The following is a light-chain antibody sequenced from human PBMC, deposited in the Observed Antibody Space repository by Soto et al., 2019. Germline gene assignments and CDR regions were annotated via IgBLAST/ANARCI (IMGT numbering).Light chain of an antibody. CDR1: QTISTY. V-gene: IGKV1-39*01. J-gene: IGKJ1*01. CDR2: GAS. CDR3: QQCYSTPQT. Sequence: IQLTQSLSPLSSSFGARVTIPCRASQTISTYLNWYQQKPGKSPKLLIYGASSLQSGVPSRFSGSGSGTDFTLTISRLQPEDFATYYCQQCYSTPQTFGRGTKVDI.